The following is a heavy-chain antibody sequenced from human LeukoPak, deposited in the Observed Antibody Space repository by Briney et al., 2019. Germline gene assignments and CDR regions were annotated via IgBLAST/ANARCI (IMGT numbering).Heavy chain of an antibody. CDR2: IESGGRT. J-gene: IGHJ4*02. CDR1: GFTVSSTY. CDR3: AKDGPHYFDY. V-gene: IGHV3-66*02. Sequence: GGSLRLSCAASGFTVSSTYMSWVRQAPGKGLEWVSVIESGGRTYYADSVKGRFTISRDSSKNTLYLQMNSLRAEDTAVYYCAKDGPHYFDYWGQGTLVTVSS.